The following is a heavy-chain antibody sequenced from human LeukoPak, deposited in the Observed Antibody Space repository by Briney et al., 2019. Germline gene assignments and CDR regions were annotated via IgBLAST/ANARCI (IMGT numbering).Heavy chain of an antibody. D-gene: IGHD3-22*01. J-gene: IGHJ4*02. CDR2: IHYSGST. CDR1: GGSISSYY. Sequence: PSETLSLTCTVSGGSISSYYWSWIRQSPGKGLEWIGYIHYSGSTNYNPSLESRVTISVDKSKNQFSLKLSSVTAADTAVYYCASLDGYDSSGYYYDFDYWGQGTLVTVSS. V-gene: IGHV4-59*12. CDR3: ASLDGYDSSGYYYDFDY.